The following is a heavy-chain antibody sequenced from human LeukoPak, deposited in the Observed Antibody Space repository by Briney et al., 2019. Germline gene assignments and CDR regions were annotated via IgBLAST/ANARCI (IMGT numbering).Heavy chain of an antibody. CDR1: GGSFSGYY. D-gene: IGHD5-18*01. CDR3: ARHMQLWFLHPPVLDY. J-gene: IGHJ4*02. Sequence: SETLSLTCAVYGGSFSGYYWSWIRQPPGKGLEWIGEINHSGSTNYNPSLKSRVTISVDTSKNQFSLKLSSVTAADTAVYYCARHMQLWFLHPPVLDYWGQGTLVTVSS. CDR2: INHSGST. V-gene: IGHV4-34*01.